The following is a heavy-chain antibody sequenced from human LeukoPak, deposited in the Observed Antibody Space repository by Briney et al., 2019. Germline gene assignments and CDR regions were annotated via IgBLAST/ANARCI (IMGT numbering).Heavy chain of an antibody. CDR2: INPNSGGT. CDR1: GYTFTAYH. D-gene: IGHD6-19*01. J-gene: IGHJ3*02. CDR3: ARGQQWLVVDAFDI. V-gene: IGHV1-2*02. Sequence: ASVKVSCKASGYTFTAYHMHWVRQAPGQGLEWMGCINPNSGGTNYGQKFQGRVTMTRDTSISTAYMELSRLRSDDTAVYYCARGQQWLVVDAFDIWGQGTMVTVSS.